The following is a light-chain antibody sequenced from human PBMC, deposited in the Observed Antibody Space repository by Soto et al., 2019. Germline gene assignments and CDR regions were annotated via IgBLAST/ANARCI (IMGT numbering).Light chain of an antibody. CDR2: AAS. V-gene: IGKV1-6*01. CDR1: QSISSY. J-gene: IGKJ5*01. CDR3: LQDYNYPIT. Sequence: IQMTHSPSSLSASVGDRVTITCLASQSISSYLNWYQQKPGKAPNLLIYAASSLQSGVPSRFSGSGSGTDFTLTISSLQPEDFATYYCLQDYNYPITFGQGTRREIK.